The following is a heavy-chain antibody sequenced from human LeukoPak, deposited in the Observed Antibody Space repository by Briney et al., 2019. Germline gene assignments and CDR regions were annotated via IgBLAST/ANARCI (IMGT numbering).Heavy chain of an antibody. CDR3: ARDKRIIAAAWYGNWFDP. V-gene: IGHV3-9*01. CDR2: ISWNSGSI. Sequence: GGSLRLSCAASGFTFDDYAMHWVRQAPGKGLEWVSGISWNSGSIGYADSVKGRFTISRDNAKNSLYLQMNSLRAEDTAVYYCARDKRIIAAAWYGNWFDPWGQGTLVTVSS. J-gene: IGHJ5*02. CDR1: GFTFDDYA. D-gene: IGHD6-13*01.